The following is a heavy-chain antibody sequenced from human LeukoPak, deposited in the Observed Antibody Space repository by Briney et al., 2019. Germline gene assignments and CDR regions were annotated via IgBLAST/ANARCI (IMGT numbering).Heavy chain of an antibody. Sequence: SLTLVSATSEFTCSSYASRCRRQAPHKKLEWVAVISYDGSNKYYADSVKGRFTISRDNSKNTLYLQMNSLRAEDTAVYYCASFVDIVATTVDYWGQGTLVTVSS. CDR1: EFTCSSYA. D-gene: IGHD5-12*01. V-gene: IGHV3-30*01. CDR3: ASFVDIVATTVDY. CDR2: ISYDGSNK. J-gene: IGHJ4*02.